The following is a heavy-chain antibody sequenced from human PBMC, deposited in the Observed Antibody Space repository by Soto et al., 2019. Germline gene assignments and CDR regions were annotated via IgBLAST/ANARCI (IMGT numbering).Heavy chain of an antibody. V-gene: IGHV1-3*01. CDR2: INAGNGNT. CDR3: ARSAPPIDY. J-gene: IGHJ4*02. CDR1: GYIFTSYV. Sequence: QVQLVQSGAEVKKPGASVKVSCKASGYIFTSYVMEWVRQAPGQRLEWMGWINAGNGNTKYSKKVQGRVTITRDTPANTADKELSTLRSEDTAVYYCARSAPPIDYWGQGTMVTVSS.